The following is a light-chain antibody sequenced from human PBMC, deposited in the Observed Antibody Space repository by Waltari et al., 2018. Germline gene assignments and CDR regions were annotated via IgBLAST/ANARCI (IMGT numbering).Light chain of an antibody. Sequence: QSALTQPASVSGSPGQSITIPCAGPRSDVGGYHYVSWYQQHPGKAPKLIVYDVTERPSGVSNRFSGSKSGNTASLSISGLQPEDEADYYCSSSPSSGTVVFGGGTKVTVL. CDR3: SSSPSSGTVV. CDR1: RSDVGGYHY. V-gene: IGLV2-14*01. CDR2: DVT. J-gene: IGLJ2*01.